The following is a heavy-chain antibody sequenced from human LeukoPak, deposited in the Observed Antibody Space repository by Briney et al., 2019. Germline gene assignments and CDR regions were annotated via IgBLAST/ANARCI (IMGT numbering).Heavy chain of an antibody. CDR1: GGSFSGYY. V-gene: IGHV4-34*01. Sequence: SETLSLTSAVYGGSFSGYYWSWIRQPPGKGLEWIGEINHSGSTNYNPSLKSRVTISVDTSKNQFSLKLSSVTAADTAVYYCARGRITMVRGVITSYYMDVWGKGTTVTVSS. J-gene: IGHJ6*03. CDR2: INHSGST. D-gene: IGHD3-10*01. CDR3: ARGRITMVRGVITSYYMDV.